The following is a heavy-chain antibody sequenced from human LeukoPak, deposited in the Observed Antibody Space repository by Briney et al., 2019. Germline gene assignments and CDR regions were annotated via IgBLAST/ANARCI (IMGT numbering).Heavy chain of an antibody. Sequence: SETLSLTCTVSGGSVSSGSYYWSWIRQPPGKGLEWIGYIYYSGSTNYNPPLKSRVTISVDTSKNQFSLKLSSVTAADTAVYYCARGGWELLAWGQGTLVTVSS. D-gene: IGHD1-26*01. CDR1: GGSVSSGSYY. CDR3: ARGGWELLA. V-gene: IGHV4-61*01. CDR2: IYYSGST. J-gene: IGHJ4*02.